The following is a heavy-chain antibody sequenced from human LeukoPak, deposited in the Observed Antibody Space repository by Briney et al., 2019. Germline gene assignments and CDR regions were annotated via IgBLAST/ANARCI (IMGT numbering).Heavy chain of an antibody. V-gene: IGHV3-21*01. CDR1: GFTFSSYS. CDR3: AKDPSGSYLRGYFDY. D-gene: IGHD1-26*01. J-gene: IGHJ4*02. Sequence: GGSLRLSCAASGFTFSSYSMNWVRQAPGKGLEWVSSISSSSSYIYYADSVKGRFTISRDNSKNTLYLQMNSLRAEDTAVYYCAKDPSGSYLRGYFDYWGQGTLVTVSS. CDR2: ISSSSSYI.